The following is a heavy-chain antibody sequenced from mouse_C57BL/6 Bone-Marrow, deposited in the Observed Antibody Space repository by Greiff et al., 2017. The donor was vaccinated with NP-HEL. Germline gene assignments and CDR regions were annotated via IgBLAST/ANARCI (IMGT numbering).Heavy chain of an antibody. Sequence: EVHLVESGGGLVKPGGSLKLSCAASGFTFSSYAMSWVRQTPEKRLEWVATISDGGSYTYYPDNVKGRFTISRDNAKNNLYLQMSHLKSEDTAMYYWAIYYGIYYAMDYWGQGTSVTVSS. D-gene: IGHD2-1*01. CDR1: GFTFSSYA. V-gene: IGHV5-4*01. CDR2: ISDGGSYT. J-gene: IGHJ4*01. CDR3: AIYYGIYYAMDY.